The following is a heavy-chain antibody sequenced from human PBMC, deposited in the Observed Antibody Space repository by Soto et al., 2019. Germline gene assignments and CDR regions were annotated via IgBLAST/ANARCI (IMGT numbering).Heavy chain of an antibody. Sequence: ASVKGSCKASGYTFTSYYMHWVRQAPGQGLEWMGIINPSGGSTSYAQKFQGRVTMTRDTSTSTVYMELSSLRSEDTAVYYCARAGDLVVVVAVKPVGAFDIWGQGTMVTVSS. CDR1: GYTFTSYY. D-gene: IGHD2-15*01. J-gene: IGHJ3*02. CDR2: INPSGGST. V-gene: IGHV1-46*03. CDR3: ARAGDLVVVVAVKPVGAFDI.